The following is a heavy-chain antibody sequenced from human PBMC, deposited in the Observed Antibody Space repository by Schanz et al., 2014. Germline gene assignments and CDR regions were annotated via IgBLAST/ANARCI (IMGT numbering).Heavy chain of an antibody. CDR1: GGSISSSSYF. CDR3: ARGRVVPAAPEFDY. D-gene: IGHD2-2*01. J-gene: IGHJ4*02. Sequence: QLQLQESGPGLVKPSETLSLTCTVSGGSISSSSYFWGWIRQPPGKGLEWIGYIYYSGSTNYNPSLKSRVTISVDTSKNQFSLKLSSVTAADTAVYYCARGRVVPAAPEFDYWGQGILVTVSS. V-gene: IGHV4-61*05. CDR2: IYYSGST.